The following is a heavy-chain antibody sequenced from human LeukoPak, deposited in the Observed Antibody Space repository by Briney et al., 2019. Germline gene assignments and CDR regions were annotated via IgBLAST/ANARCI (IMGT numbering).Heavy chain of an antibody. D-gene: IGHD2-15*01. CDR3: ARHKETCSGGFCFLDYFDY. Sequence: SETLSLTCTVSGGSISSYYWSWFRQSPGKGLEWIGYIYYSGNTDYNPSLKSRVTISVGTSKNQFALKLSSVTAADTAIYYCARHKETCSGGFCFLDYFDYWGQGALVTVSS. CDR2: IYYSGNT. J-gene: IGHJ4*02. CDR1: GGSISSYY. V-gene: IGHV4-59*08.